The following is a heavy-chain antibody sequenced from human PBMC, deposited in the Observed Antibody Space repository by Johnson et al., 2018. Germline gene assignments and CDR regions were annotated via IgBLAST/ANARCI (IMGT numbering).Heavy chain of an antibody. D-gene: IGHD7-27*01. CDR1: GYSFTSYW. CDR3: ARHMGTSVPFFDY. J-gene: IGHJ4*02. Sequence: VQLVQSGAEVKKPGESLKISCKGSGYSFTSYWIGWVRQMPGKGLEWMGIIYPDDSDTRYSPSFQGQVTISADKSNSTAYLHFSSLKAPDSAMYYCARHMGTSVPFFDYWGQGTLLTVSS. V-gene: IGHV5-51*01. CDR2: IYPDDSDT.